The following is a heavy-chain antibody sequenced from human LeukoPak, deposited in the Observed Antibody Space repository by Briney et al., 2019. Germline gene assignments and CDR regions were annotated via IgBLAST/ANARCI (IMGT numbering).Heavy chain of an antibody. CDR2: IYHSESP. CDR3: ARSLIFYYDSFDY. D-gene: IGHD3-22*01. J-gene: IGHJ4*02. V-gene: IGHV4-38-2*02. CDR1: GYSISSGYY. Sequence: PSETLSLTCSVSGYSISSGYYWGWIRQPPGKGLEWIGTIYHSESPYYNPSLKSRVTISVDTSKNQFSLKLSSVTAADTAVYYCARSLIFYYDSFDYWGQGTLVTVSS.